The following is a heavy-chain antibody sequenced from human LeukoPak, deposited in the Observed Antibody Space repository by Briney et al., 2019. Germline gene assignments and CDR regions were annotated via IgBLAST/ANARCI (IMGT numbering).Heavy chain of an antibody. CDR1: GFIFSSYW. V-gene: IGHV3-7*03. D-gene: IGHD3/OR15-3a*01. J-gene: IGHJ4*02. CDR3: ARDQYDTWSRRGNFDS. CDR2: IRQDGSEK. Sequence: GGSLRLSCAASGFIFSSYWMNWVRQAPGKGLEWVANIRQDGSEKYYVDSVKGRFTISRDNTKNSLYLQMNSLRAEDTAVFYCARDQYDTWSRRGNFDSWGQGTLVIVSS.